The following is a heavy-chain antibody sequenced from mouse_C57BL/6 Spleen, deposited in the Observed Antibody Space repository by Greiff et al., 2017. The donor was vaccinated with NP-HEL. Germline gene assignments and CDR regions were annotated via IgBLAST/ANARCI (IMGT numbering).Heavy chain of an antibody. CDR2: IDPETGGT. Sequence: LVESGAELVRPGASVTLSCKASGYTFTDYEMHWVKQTPVHGLEWIGAIDPETGGTAYNQKFKGKAILTADKSSSTAYMELRSLTSEDSAVYYCTREAQARFAYWGQGTLVTVSA. V-gene: IGHV1-15*01. CDR1: GYTFTDYE. D-gene: IGHD3-2*02. CDR3: TREAQARFAY. J-gene: IGHJ3*01.